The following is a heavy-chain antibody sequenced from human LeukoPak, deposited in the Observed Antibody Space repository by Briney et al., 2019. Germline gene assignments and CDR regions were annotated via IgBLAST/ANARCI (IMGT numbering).Heavy chain of an antibody. CDR2: IVVGSGNT. V-gene: IGHV1-58*01. D-gene: IGHD1-1*01. CDR1: GFTFTSSA. J-gene: IGHJ4*02. Sequence: ASVKVSCKASGFTFTSSAVQWVRQARGQRLEWIGWIVVGSGNTNYAQKFQERVTITRDMSTSTAYMELSSLRSEDTAVYYCAADGATGTGFDYWGQGTLVTVSP. CDR3: AADGATGTGFDY.